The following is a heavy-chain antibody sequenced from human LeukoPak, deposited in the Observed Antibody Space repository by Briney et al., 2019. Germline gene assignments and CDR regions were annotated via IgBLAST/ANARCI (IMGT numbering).Heavy chain of an antibody. CDR3: ARGRPHGNDY. J-gene: IGHJ4*02. CDR1: GFTFSSYW. CDR2: VASDGSST. Sequence: GGSLRLSCAASGFTFSSYWMNWVRQAPGKGLVWVSRVASDGSSTTYADSVKGRFSISRDNAKNTLYLQMNSLRVEDTAVYYCARGRPHGNDYWGQGTLVTVSS. D-gene: IGHD4-23*01. V-gene: IGHV3-74*01.